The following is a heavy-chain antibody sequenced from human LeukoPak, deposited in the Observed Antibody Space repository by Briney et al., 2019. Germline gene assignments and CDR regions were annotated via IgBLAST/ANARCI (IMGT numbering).Heavy chain of an antibody. CDR2: INPNSGGT. J-gene: IGHJ3*02. D-gene: IGHD3-3*01. CDR1: GYTFTCYY. Sequence: ASVKVSCKASGYTFTCYYMHWVRQAPGQGLEWMGWINPNSGGTNYAQKFQGRVTMTRDTSISTAAMELSRLRSDDTAVYYCARTRVPIDLEWLLLSGPRARGVHAFDIWGQGTMVTVSS. V-gene: IGHV1-2*02. CDR3: ARTRVPIDLEWLLLSGPRARGVHAFDI.